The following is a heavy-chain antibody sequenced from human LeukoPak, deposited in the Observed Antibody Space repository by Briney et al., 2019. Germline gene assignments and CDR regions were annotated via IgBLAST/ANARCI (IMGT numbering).Heavy chain of an antibody. V-gene: IGHV4-30-2*01. D-gene: IGHD3-3*01. J-gene: IGHJ4*02. CDR3: ARWRRAYEDFGY. Sequence: KPSETLSLTCAVSGGSISSGGYSWSWIRQPPGKGLEWIGYIYHSGSTYYNPSLKSRVTISVDRSKNQFSLKLSSVTAADTAVYYCARWRRAYEDFGYWGQGTLVTVSS. CDR1: GGSISSGGYS. CDR2: IYHSGST.